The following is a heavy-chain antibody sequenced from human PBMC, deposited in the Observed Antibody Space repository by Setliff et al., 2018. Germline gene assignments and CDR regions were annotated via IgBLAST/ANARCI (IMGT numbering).Heavy chain of an antibody. J-gene: IGHJ4*02. V-gene: IGHV3-7*01. CDR2: INPDGSEK. Sequence: PGESLKISCGASGFTYKNDWVSWVRQAPGKGLGWLASINPDGSEKYYVDSVKGRFTISRDNARNSLSLQMNSLRTEDTAVYYCFGAGTCSYWGQGTLVTVSS. CDR3: FGAGTCSY. CDR1: GFTYKNDW. D-gene: IGHD3-10*01.